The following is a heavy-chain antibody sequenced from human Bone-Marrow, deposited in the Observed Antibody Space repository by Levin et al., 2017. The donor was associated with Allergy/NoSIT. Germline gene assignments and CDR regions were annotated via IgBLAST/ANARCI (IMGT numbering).Heavy chain of an antibody. J-gene: IGHJ4*02. CDR2: IFGDNSK. V-gene: IGHV2-5*02. CDR3: AHTGSTSSFDY. CDR1: KFSLSTSGVG. Sequence: ESGPTLVKPTQTLTLTCTFSKFSLSTSGVGVGWIRQPPGKALEWLALIFGDNSKRYSPSLMSRLTITKGTSKNQVVLTMTNMDPVDTATYYCAHTGSTSSFDYWGQGALVTVSS. D-gene: IGHD2-2*01.